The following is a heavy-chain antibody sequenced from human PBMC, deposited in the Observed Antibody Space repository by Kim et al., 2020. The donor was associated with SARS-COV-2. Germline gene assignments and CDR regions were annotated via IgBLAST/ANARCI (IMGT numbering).Heavy chain of an antibody. CDR2: IYSSGGT. CDR1: GFSVSTNY. CDR3: ARGGTGMADWYFDY. Sequence: GGSLRLSCAASGFSVSTNYMNWVRQAPGKGLEWVSVIYSSGGTSYADSVKGRFTFSRDNSKNMVYLQMNSLRAEDTAVYYCARGGTGMADWYFDYWGQGT. D-gene: IGHD5-18*01. J-gene: IGHJ4*02. V-gene: IGHV3-53*01.